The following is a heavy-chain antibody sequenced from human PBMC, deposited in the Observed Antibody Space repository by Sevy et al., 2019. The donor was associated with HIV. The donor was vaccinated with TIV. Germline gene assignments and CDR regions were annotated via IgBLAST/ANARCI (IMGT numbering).Heavy chain of an antibody. Sequence: GGSVRLSCAASGFRFNYHNMNWVRQAPGKGLEWISYISNSGSTTYLADSVRGRFTISRDNAKNSLFLEMDNLTDEDTAVYYCAREGNRERQTIPLDSWGRGIQVTVSS. J-gene: IGHJ4*02. CDR2: ISNSGSTT. CDR1: GFRFNYHN. CDR3: AREGNRERQTIPLDS. V-gene: IGHV3-48*02. D-gene: IGHD6-25*01.